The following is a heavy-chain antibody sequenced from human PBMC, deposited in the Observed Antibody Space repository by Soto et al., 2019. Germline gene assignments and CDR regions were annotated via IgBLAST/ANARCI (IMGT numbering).Heavy chain of an antibody. V-gene: IGHV1-18*01. J-gene: IGHJ4*02. CDR1: GYTFTSYG. Sequence: ASVKVSCKASGYTFTSYGISWVRQAPGQGLEWMGWISAYNGNTNYAQKLQGRVTMTTDTSTSTAYMELRSLRSDDTAVYYCAIPDLYGDHGGFDYWGQGTLVTVSS. CDR2: ISAYNGNT. D-gene: IGHD4-17*01. CDR3: AIPDLYGDHGGFDY.